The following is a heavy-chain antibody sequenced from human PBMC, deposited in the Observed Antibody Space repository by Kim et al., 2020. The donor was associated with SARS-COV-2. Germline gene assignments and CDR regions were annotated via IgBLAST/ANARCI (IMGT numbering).Heavy chain of an antibody. CDR3: ARVLRSTSIIMVRGGEIAY. D-gene: IGHD3-10*01. CDR1: GGSISSSNW. V-gene: IGHV4-4*02. Sequence: SETLSLTCAVSGGSISSSNWWSWVRQPPGKGLEWIGEIYHSGSTNYNPSLKSRVTISVDKSKNQFSLKLSSVTAADTAVYYCARVLRSTSIIMVRGGEIAYWGQGTLVTVSS. J-gene: IGHJ4*02. CDR2: IYHSGST.